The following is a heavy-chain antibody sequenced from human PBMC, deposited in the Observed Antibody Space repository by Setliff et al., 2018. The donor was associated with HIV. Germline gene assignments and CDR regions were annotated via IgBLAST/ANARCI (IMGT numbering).Heavy chain of an antibody. CDR2: IYPGDSDS. V-gene: IGHV5-51*01. Sequence: GESLKITCKGSGYSFTNYWIGWVRQMPGKGLEWMGIIYPGDSDSRYSPSFQVQVTISADKSLRTAYLQWSSLKASDTAMYYCARHGQYGSGSYYNRHFDFWGQGTLVTVSS. J-gene: IGHJ4*02. CDR3: ARHGQYGSGSYYNRHFDF. CDR1: GYSFTNYW. D-gene: IGHD3-10*01.